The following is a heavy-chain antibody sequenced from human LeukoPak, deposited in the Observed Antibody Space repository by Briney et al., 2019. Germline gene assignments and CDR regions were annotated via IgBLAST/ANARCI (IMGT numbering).Heavy chain of an antibody. V-gene: IGHV1-8*03. J-gene: IGHJ6*03. CDR2: MYPNIGNT. D-gene: IGHD3-3*01. CDR3: SRWGSSSTTTRYFGVVSNYYYYMDV. CDR1: GYTLTAYY. Sequence: GGTVKLSCTASGYTLTAYYIHWVRQAPGQGLEWMGWMYPNIGNTAYAQTFQGRATITRTTPISTASSELSILRSPAPPACSSSRWGSSSTTTRYFGVVSNYYYYMDVWGKGTTVTVSS.